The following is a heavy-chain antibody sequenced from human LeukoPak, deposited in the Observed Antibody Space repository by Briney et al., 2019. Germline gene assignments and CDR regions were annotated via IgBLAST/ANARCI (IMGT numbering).Heavy chain of an antibody. CDR3: ARDPPDPIEMATMGINYYYYYGMDV. CDR1: GGSISSSSYY. D-gene: IGHD5-24*01. CDR2: IYYSGST. Sequence: SETLSLTCTVSGGSISSSSYYWGWIRQPPGKGLEWIGSIYYSGSTYYNPSLKSRVTISVDTSKNQFSLKLSSVTAADTAVYYCARDPPDPIEMATMGINYYYYYGMDVWGQGTTVTVSS. V-gene: IGHV4-39*07. J-gene: IGHJ6*02.